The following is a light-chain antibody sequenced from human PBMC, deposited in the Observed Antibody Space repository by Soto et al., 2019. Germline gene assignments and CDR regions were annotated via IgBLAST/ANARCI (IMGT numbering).Light chain of an antibody. J-gene: IGKJ1*01. CDR3: QQRTKWRT. CDR1: QSVSSS. V-gene: IGKV3-11*01. CDR2: DAS. Sequence: ETVFTQSPATLSLSPGERATLSCRASQSVSSSLAWYQQKPGQAPRLLIYDASNRATGIPARFSGSGSGTDFTLTSSSLEPEDFAVYYCQQRTKWRTFGQGTKVDIK.